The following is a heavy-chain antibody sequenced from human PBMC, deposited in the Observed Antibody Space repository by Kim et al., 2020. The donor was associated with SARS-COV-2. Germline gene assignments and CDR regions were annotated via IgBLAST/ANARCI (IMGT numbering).Heavy chain of an antibody. CDR3: IAVAGTGDFDY. CDR1: GFTFSSYV. CDR2: ISGSGGST. D-gene: IGHD6-19*01. J-gene: IGHJ4*02. V-gene: IGHV3-23*01. Sequence: GSLRLSCAASGFTFSSYVMSWVRQAPGKGLEWVAAISGSGGSTYYADSVKGRFTISRDNSKNTLYLQMNSLRAEDTAVYYCIAVAGTGDFDYRGQGTLVTVSS.